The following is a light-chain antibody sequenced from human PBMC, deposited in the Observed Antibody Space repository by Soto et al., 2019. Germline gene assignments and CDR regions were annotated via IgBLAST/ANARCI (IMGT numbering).Light chain of an antibody. J-gene: IGKJ4*01. V-gene: IGKV1D-13*01. CDR1: QGISSA. CDR2: DAS. Sequence: AIQLTQSPSSLSASVGDRVTITCRARQGISSALAWYQQKPGEAPKVLIFDASILESGVSSRFSGSGSGTDFTLTISSLQPEDVATYECQQFNNYLLTFGGGTKVEIK. CDR3: QQFNNYLLT.